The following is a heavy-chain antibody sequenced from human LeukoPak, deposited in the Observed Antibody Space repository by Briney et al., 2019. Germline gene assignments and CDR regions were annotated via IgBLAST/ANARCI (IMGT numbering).Heavy chain of an antibody. J-gene: IGHJ4*02. V-gene: IGHV3-21*01. CDR2: ISSSSSYI. CDR3: ARRGDCSGGSCYPTGELDY. D-gene: IGHD2-15*01. CDR1: GFTFSSYS. Sequence: GGSLRLSCAASGFTFSSYSMNWVRQAPGKGLEWVSSISSSSSYIYYADSVKGRFTISRDNAKNSLYLQMNSLRAEDTAVYYCARRGDCSGGSCYPTGELDYWGQGTLVTVSS.